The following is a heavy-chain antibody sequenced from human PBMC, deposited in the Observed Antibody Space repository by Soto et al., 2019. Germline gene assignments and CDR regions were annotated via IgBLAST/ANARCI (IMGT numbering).Heavy chain of an antibody. Sequence: PAWALRLSCAASGFAFRSYAMRWVRQAPGKGLEWVSSITTSGSGIYYTDSVKGRFTVSRDNAKNSLYLQMNSLTPEDTAVYYCARGGANYDVLTGYYDYYYHGMDVWGQGTKVTVSS. D-gene: IGHD3-9*01. CDR3: ARGGANYDVLTGYYDYYYHGMDV. CDR1: GFAFRSYA. V-gene: IGHV3-21*01. J-gene: IGHJ6*02. CDR2: ITTSGSGI.